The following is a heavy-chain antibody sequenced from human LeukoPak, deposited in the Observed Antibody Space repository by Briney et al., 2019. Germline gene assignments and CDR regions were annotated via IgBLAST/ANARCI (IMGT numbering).Heavy chain of an antibody. D-gene: IGHD5-18*01. Sequence: SETLSLTCTVSGGSISTYYWSWIRQPPGKGLEWIAYIDYRGSTTYNPSLKSRVTISVDTSRNQFSLKLSSVTAADTAVYYCARSRSGYSYDHAAFEIWGQGTMVTVSS. J-gene: IGHJ3*02. CDR2: IDYRGST. CDR3: ARSRSGYSYDHAAFEI. CDR1: GGSISTYY. V-gene: IGHV4-59*01.